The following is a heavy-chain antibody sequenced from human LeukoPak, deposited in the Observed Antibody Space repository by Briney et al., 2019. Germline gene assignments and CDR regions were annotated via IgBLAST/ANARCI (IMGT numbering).Heavy chain of an antibody. J-gene: IGHJ2*01. CDR2: IWYDGSNK. Sequence: PGGSLRLSCVASGIIFSSYGMHWVRQAPGKGLEWVAVIWYDGSNKYYADSVKGRFTISRDNSKNTLYLQMNSLRAEDTAVYYCASYEQSVSNWYFDLWGRGTLVTVSP. CDR3: ASYEQSVSNWYFDL. D-gene: IGHD3-16*01. V-gene: IGHV3-33*01. CDR1: GIIFSSYG.